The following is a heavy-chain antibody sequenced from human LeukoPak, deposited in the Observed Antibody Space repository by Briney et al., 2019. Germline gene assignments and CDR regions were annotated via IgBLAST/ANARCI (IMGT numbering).Heavy chain of an antibody. V-gene: IGHV3-23*01. J-gene: IGHJ6*03. CDR3: AKVSGGFASYYYYYYMDV. CDR1: GFTFSSYA. CDR2: ISGSGGST. D-gene: IGHD3-10*01. Sequence: GGSLRLSCAASGFTFSSYAMSWVRQAPGKGLEWVSAISGSGGSTYYADSVKGRFTISRDNSKNTLYLQMNSLRAEDTAVYYCAKVSGGFASYYYYYYMDVWGKGTTVTVSS.